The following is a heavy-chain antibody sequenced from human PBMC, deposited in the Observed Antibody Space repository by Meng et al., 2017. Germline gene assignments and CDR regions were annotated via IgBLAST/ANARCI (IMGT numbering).Heavy chain of an antibody. CDR3: AREHIVVVTARSRNYFDY. J-gene: IGHJ4*01. V-gene: IGHV3-30*01. Sequence: GGSLRLSCAASGFTFSSYAMHWVRQAPGKGLEWVAVISYDGSNKYYADSVKGRFTISRDNSKNTLYLQMNSLRAEDTAVYYCAREHIVVVTARSRNYFDYWGQGNQVNGAS. D-gene: IGHD2-21*02. CDR1: GFTFSSYA. CDR2: ISYDGSNK.